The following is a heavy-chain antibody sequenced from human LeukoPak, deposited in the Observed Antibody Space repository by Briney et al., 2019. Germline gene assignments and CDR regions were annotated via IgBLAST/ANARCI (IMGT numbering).Heavy chain of an antibody. V-gene: IGHV4-59*08. CDR3: ARSGGVIAPYFDY. D-gene: IGHD3-16*02. J-gene: IGHJ4*02. CDR2: IYYSGST. CDR1: GGSFSGYS. Sequence: SETLSLTCAVYGGSFSGYSWSWIRQPPGKGLEWIGYIYYSGSTNYNPSLKSRVTISVDTSKNQFSLKLSSVTAADTAVYYCARSGGVIAPYFDYWGQGTLVTVSS.